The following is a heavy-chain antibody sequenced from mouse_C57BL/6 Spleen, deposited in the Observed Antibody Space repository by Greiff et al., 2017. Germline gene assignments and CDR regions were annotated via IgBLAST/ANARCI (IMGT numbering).Heavy chain of an antibody. CDR3: ARQYDYEEGGYAMDY. Sequence: EVQLVESGGDLVKPGGSLKLSCAASGFTFSSYGMSWVRQTPDKRLEWVATISSGGSYTYYPDSVKGRFTISRDNAKNTLYLQMSSLKSEDTAMYYCARQYDYEEGGYAMDYWGQGTSVTVSS. D-gene: IGHD2-4*01. CDR2: ISSGGSYT. V-gene: IGHV5-6*01. CDR1: GFTFSSYG. J-gene: IGHJ4*01.